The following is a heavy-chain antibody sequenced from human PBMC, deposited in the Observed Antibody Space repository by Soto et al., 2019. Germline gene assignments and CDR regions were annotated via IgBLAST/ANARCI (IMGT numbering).Heavy chain of an antibody. J-gene: IGHJ2*01. V-gene: IGHV3-74*01. Sequence: EVQLVESGGGLVKPGGSLRLSCAASGFTFSNAWMSWVRQAPGKGLVWVARINSDGSTTSYADSERGRFTISRDNVKNTLYLQMNSLRAEDTAVYTCARDPDTSGWYGYFDLWGRGTLVTVSS. D-gene: IGHD6-19*01. CDR1: GFTFSNAW. CDR3: ARDPDTSGWYGYFDL. CDR2: INSDGSTT.